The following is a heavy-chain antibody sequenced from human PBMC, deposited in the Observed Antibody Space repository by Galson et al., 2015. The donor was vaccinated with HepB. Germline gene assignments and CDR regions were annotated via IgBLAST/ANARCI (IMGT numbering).Heavy chain of an antibody. CDR3: ARNEAAAPDY. D-gene: IGHD2-2*01. Sequence: ETLSLTCTVSGYSISSGYYWGWIRQPPGKGLEWIGSIYHSGSTYYNPSLKSRVTISVDTSKNQFSLKLSSVTAADTAVYYCARNEAAAPDYWGQGTLVTVSS. CDR2: IYHSGST. V-gene: IGHV4-38-2*02. J-gene: IGHJ4*02. CDR1: GYSISSGYY.